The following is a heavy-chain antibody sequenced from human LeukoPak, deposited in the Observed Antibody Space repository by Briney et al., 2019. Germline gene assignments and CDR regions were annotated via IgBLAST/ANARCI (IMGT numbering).Heavy chain of an antibody. D-gene: IGHD1-26*01. J-gene: IGHJ4*02. CDR3: VIFIMGTTTTDY. V-gene: IGHV4-34*01. CDR2: ISHSGST. Sequence: SETLSLTCAVFGGSFSNYYLHWIRQPPGKELEWIGEISHSGSTTYNPSLKSRVTISGDSSKNQFSLNLSSVTDTAVYYCVIFIMGTTTTDYWGQGTLVTVSS. CDR1: GGSFSNYY.